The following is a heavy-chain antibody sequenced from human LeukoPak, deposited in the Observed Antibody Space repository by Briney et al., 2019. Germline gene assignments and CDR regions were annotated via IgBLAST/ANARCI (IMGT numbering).Heavy chain of an antibody. D-gene: IGHD6-13*01. J-gene: IGHJ4*02. CDR2: ISGSGGST. CDR3: AKGIGSSSWYQLLLDY. CDR1: GFTFSRYA. V-gene: IGHV3-23*01. Sequence: GGPLRLSCAASGFTFSRYAMRWVRQAPGKGVEWVSAISGSGGSTYYADSVKGRLNISRDNSKNMPYLQMNSLRGEDRGVYYCAKGIGSSSWYQLLLDYWLQGAQLADPS.